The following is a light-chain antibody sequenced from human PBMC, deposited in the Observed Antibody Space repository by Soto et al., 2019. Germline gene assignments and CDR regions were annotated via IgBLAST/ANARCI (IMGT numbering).Light chain of an antibody. Sequence: DIQMTQSPSTLSASVGDRVTITCRASQSISSWLAWYQQKPGKAPKLLIYNASILESGVPSRFSGSGSGTEFTFTISSLQPDDFATYYCHQYNSYPYTFGQGTKLEIK. CDR2: NAS. J-gene: IGKJ2*01. CDR1: QSISSW. V-gene: IGKV1-5*03. CDR3: HQYNSYPYT.